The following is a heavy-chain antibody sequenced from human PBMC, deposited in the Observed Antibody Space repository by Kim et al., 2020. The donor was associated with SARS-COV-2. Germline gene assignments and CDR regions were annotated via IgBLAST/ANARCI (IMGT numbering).Heavy chain of an antibody. CDR2: INTNTGNP. D-gene: IGHD2-2*01. CDR1: GYTFTSYA. V-gene: IGHV7-4-1*02. J-gene: IGHJ6*02. CDR3: QQTPAPQLPDYYYYGMDV. Sequence: ASVKVSCKASGYTFTSYAMNWVRQAPGQGLEWMGWINTNTGNPTYAQGFTGRFVFSLDTSVSTAYLQISSLKAEDTAVYYCQQTPAPQLPDYYYYGMDVWGQGTKVTV.